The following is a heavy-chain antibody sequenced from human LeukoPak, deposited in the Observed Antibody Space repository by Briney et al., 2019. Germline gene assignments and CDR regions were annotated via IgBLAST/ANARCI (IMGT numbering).Heavy chain of an antibody. CDR3: ARYRGNSNGGFDP. D-gene: IGHD4-23*01. V-gene: IGHV4-59*01. Sequence: SETLSLTCTVSGGSISSYYWSWIRQPPREGLEWIGNIYNSGGTNYNPSLKSRVTTSVDTSKNQFSLKLTSVTAADTAVYYCARYRGNSNGGFDPWGQGTLVTVSS. J-gene: IGHJ5*02. CDR2: IYNSGGT. CDR1: GGSISSYY.